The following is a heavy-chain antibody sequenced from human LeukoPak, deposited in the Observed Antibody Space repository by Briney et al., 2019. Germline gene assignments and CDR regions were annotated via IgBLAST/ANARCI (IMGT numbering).Heavy chain of an antibody. CDR2: INWDGSRI. CDR1: GFTFDDHA. D-gene: IGHD3-22*01. J-gene: IGHJ3*02. V-gene: IGHV3-9*01. CDR3: ARASYYYDTSGLGAFDI. Sequence: GGSLRLSCAASGFTFDDHAMYWVRQAPGKGLERVSGINWDGSRIGYADAVKGRFTISRDSAKNSLYLQMNSLRTEDTALYYCARASYYYDTSGLGAFDIWGQGTLVTVSS.